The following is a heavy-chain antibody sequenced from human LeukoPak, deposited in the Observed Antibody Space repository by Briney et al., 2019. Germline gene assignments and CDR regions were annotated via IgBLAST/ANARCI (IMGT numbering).Heavy chain of an antibody. Sequence: PGGSLRLSCAASGFTFTTYAMSWVRQAPGKRLEWVSGVTGNGIHTWYADSVKGRFTISRDNAKNSVYLQMNNLRAEDTAVFYCARGISYGSGYYGDAFDFWGQGTMVTVSS. D-gene: IGHD6-25*01. V-gene: IGHV3-23*01. CDR2: VTGNGIHT. CDR3: ARGISYGSGYYGDAFDF. CDR1: GFTFTTYA. J-gene: IGHJ3*01.